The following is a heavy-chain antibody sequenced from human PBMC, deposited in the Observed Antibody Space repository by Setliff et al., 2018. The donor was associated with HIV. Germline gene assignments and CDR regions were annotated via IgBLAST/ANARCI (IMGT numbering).Heavy chain of an antibody. J-gene: IGHJ2*01. CDR3: ARGGTHYDFWSGYRLGYFDL. CDR2: INTNTGDP. V-gene: IGHV7-4-1*02. CDR1: GYSFADYA. Sequence: ASVKVSCKASGYSFADYAMNWVRQAPRQGLEWMGYINTNTGDPTYAQGFTGRFVFSFDTSVTTAYLQITGLRTEDTAVYFCARGGTHYDFWSGYRLGYFDLWGRGTLVTVSS. D-gene: IGHD3-3*01.